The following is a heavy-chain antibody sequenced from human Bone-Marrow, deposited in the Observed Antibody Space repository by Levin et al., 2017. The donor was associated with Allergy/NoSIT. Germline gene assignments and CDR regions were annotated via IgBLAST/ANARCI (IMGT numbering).Heavy chain of an antibody. Sequence: PSETLSLTCTVSGDSLGNNYWSWIRQPPGKALEWIGYIFYSGSTNYNPSLKSRVTMSVDTSTNQFSLRLSSVTAADTAIYYCARTEFNWFDPWGQGTLVTVSS. CDR2: IFYSGST. J-gene: IGHJ5*02. V-gene: IGHV4-59*01. D-gene: IGHD2/OR15-2a*01. CDR3: ARTEFNWFDP. CDR1: GDSLGNNY.